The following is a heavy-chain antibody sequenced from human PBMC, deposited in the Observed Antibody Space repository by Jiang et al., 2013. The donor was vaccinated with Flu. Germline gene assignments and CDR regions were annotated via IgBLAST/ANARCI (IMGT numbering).Heavy chain of an antibody. CDR2: INHSGST. J-gene: IGHJ5*02. V-gene: IGHV4-34*01. CDR1: GGSFSGYY. D-gene: IGHD6-6*01. Sequence: LLKPSETLSLTCAVYGGSFSGYYWSWIRQPPGKGLEWIGEINHSGSTNYNPSLKSRVTISVDTSKNQFSLKLSSVTAADTAVYYCARGGRYGYSSSSGRWFDPWGQGTLVTGLL. CDR3: ARGGRYGYSSSSGRWFDP.